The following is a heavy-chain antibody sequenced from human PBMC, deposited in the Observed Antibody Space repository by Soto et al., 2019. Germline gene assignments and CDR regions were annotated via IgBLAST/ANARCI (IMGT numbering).Heavy chain of an antibody. CDR1: RFTFISHG. CDR2: ISYDGSNK. J-gene: IGHJ6*02. CDR3: AKEGGSRRGYGMDV. V-gene: IGHV3-30*18. D-gene: IGHD2-15*01. Sequence: PGGPPKLSCATNRFTFISHGRQWVSEASGRGLGWVAVISYDGSNKYYVGPVKGRFTIPRDNSKNTLFLKMNSLRAEDTAVYYCAKEGGSRRGYGMDVGGQGTTVTVSS.